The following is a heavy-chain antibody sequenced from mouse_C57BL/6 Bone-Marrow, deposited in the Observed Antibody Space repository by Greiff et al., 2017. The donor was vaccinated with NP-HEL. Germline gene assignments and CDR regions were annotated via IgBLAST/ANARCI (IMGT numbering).Heavy chain of an antibody. V-gene: IGHV2-6*01. Sequence: VKLMESGPGLVAPSQSLSITCTVSGFSLTSYGVDWVRQSPGKGLEWLGVIWGVGSTNYNSALKSRLSISKDNSKSQVFLKMNSLQTDDTAMYYCARLLWSSAYWGQGTLVTVSA. CDR1: GFSLTSYG. J-gene: IGHJ3*01. CDR3: ARLLWSSAY. D-gene: IGHD3-1*01. CDR2: IWGVGST.